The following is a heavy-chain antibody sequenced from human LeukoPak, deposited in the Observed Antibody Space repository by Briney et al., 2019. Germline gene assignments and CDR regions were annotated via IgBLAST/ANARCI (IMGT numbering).Heavy chain of an antibody. CDR2: ISYDGSNK. J-gene: IGHJ6*02. CDR3: ARDTVTRFSGSSYYYYGMDV. D-gene: IGHD4-11*01. Sequence: GGSLRLSCAASGFTFSSYAMHWVRQAPGKGLEWVAVISYDGSNKYYADSVKGRFTISRDNSKNTLYLQMNSLRAEDTAVYYCARDTVTRFSGSSYYYYGMDVWGQGTTVTVSS. CDR1: GFTFSSYA. V-gene: IGHV3-30-3*01.